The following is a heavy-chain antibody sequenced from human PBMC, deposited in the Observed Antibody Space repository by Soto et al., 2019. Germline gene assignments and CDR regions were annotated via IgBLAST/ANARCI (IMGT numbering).Heavy chain of an antibody. D-gene: IGHD1-1*01. V-gene: IGHV3-23*01. CDR3: VKESLDRRTFDI. CDR1: GFTFRSFA. CDR2: IDGCGGTT. J-gene: IGHJ3*02. Sequence: EVNLLESGGGLVQAGGSLRLSCAASGFTFRSFAMTWVHQTPGKGLKWVSTIDGCGGTTYYSDSAKGRFAISRDNSKNTVYLQMNNLRAEKTAVYYCVKESLDRRTFDIWGQGTMVTVSS.